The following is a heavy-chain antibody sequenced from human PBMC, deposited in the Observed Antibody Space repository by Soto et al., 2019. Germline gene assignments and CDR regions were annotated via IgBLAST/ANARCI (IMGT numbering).Heavy chain of an antibody. V-gene: IGHV3-23*01. Sequence: EVQLLESGGGLIQPGASLRLSCAASGFTFSSYAMSWVRQAPGKGLEWVSAISGSGDMTNYADSVKGRFTISRDVSKNTLYLQMSSLRAEDTAVYYCAKQYCTGGTCQKVMDYWGQGTLVTVTS. CDR1: GFTFSSYA. D-gene: IGHD2-15*01. CDR3: AKQYCTGGTCQKVMDY. CDR2: ISGSGDMT. J-gene: IGHJ4*02.